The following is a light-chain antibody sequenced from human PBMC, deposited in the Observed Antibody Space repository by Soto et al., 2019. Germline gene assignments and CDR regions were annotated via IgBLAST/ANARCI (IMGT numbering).Light chain of an antibody. Sequence: EIVLTQSPDTLSLSPGERATISCGASQSISSNYLAWYQQKPGLAPRLLMYAASSRATGIPDRFSGSGSGTDFTLTITRLEPEDFAVYYCQQYGSSPPITFGQGTRLEIK. J-gene: IGKJ5*01. CDR3: QQYGSSPPIT. CDR2: AAS. CDR1: QSISSNY. V-gene: IGKV3D-20*01.